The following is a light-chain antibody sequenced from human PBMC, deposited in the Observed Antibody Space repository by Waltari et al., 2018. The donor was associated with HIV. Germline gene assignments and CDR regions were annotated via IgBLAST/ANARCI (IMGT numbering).Light chain of an antibody. V-gene: IGKV3-15*01. CDR1: QSVRSN. CDR3: QQYNNWPLLT. Sequence: EIVMTQSPATLSVSPGDRATLTCRASQSVRSNLAWYQQKPGQAPRLLIYGASTRATGIPARFSGSGSGTEFTLTISSLQSEDFALYYCQQYNNWPLLTFGGGTKMEIK. J-gene: IGKJ4*01. CDR2: GAS.